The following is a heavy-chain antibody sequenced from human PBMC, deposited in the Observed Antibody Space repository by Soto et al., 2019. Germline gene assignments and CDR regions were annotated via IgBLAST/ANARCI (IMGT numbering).Heavy chain of an antibody. Sequence: GGSLRLSCAASGFTFINYAMSWVRQAPGKGLEWVSTISGSDGSTFYADSVKGRFTISRDSSKSTLSLQMNSLRAEDTALYYCAKPLSIPARSFDYWGRGAQVTVSS. CDR1: GFTFINYA. CDR2: ISGSDGST. D-gene: IGHD6-6*01. V-gene: IGHV3-23*01. CDR3: AKPLSIPARSFDY. J-gene: IGHJ4*02.